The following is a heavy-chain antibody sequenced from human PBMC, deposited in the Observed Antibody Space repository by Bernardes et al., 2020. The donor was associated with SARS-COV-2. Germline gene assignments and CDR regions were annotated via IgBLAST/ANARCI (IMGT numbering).Heavy chain of an antibody. CDR2: IYYSGST. D-gene: IGHD3-10*01. CDR1: GGSISSYY. Sequence: SETLSLTRTVSGGSISSYYWSWIRQPPGKGLEWIGYIYYSGSTNYNPSLKSRVTISVDTSKNQFSLKLSSVTAADTAVYYCARSSYYGSGSYSYYYYYYMDVWGKGTTVTVSS. J-gene: IGHJ6*03. V-gene: IGHV4-59*08. CDR3: ARSSYYGSGSYSYYYYYYMDV.